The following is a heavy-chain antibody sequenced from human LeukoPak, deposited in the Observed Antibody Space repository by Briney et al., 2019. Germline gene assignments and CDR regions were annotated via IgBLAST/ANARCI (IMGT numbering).Heavy chain of an antibody. Sequence: ASVTVSCKASGYTFTGYGISWVRQAPGQGLEWMGWISAYNGNTNYAQKLQGRVTMTTDTSTSTAYMELRSLRSDDTAVYYCARDNYYDSSGYYDDYWGQGTLVTVSS. V-gene: IGHV1-18*01. J-gene: IGHJ4*02. CDR2: ISAYNGNT. CDR1: GYTFTGYG. D-gene: IGHD3-22*01. CDR3: ARDNYYDSSGYYDDY.